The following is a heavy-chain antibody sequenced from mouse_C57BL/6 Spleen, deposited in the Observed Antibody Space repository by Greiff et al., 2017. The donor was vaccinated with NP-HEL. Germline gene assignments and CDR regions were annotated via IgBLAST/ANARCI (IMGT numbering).Heavy chain of an antibody. CDR1: GYAFSSYW. V-gene: IGHV1-80*01. Sequence: QVQLQQSGAELVKPGASVKISCKASGYAFSSYWMNWVKQRPGKGLEWIGQIYPGDGDTNYNGKFKGKATLTADKSSSTAYMQLSSLTSEDSAVYFCARRGSNYVRYYAMDYWGQGTSVTVSS. D-gene: IGHD2-5*01. CDR3: ARRGSNYVRYYAMDY. CDR2: IYPGDGDT. J-gene: IGHJ4*01.